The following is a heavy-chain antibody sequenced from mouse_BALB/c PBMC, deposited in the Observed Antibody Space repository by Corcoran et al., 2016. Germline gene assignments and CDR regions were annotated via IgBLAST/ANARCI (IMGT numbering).Heavy chain of an antibody. V-gene: IGHV1-7*01. D-gene: IGHD2-4*01. CDR1: GYTFTSYW. CDR2: INPSTGYT. J-gene: IGHJ3*01. Sequence: QVQLQQSGAVLAKPGASVKMSCKASGYTFTSYWMHWVKQRPGQGLEWIGYINPSTGYTEYNQKFKDKATLTADKSSSTAYMQLSSLTSEDSAVYYCARREDYVPYLAYWGQGTLVTVSA. CDR3: ARREDYVPYLAY.